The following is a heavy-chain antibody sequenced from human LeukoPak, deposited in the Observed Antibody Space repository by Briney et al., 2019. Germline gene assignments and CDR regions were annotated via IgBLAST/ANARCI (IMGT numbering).Heavy chain of an antibody. CDR1: GFTVSSNY. J-gene: IGHJ4*02. CDR3: VRDDDRPDNGLDY. Sequence: TGGSLRLSCAASGFTVSSNYMSWVRQAPGKGLEWVANIKQDGSEKYYVDSVKGRFTISRDNAKSSLYLQMNSLRAEDTAVYYCVRDDDRPDNGLDYWGQGTLVTVSS. V-gene: IGHV3-7*01. D-gene: IGHD3-22*01. CDR2: IKQDGSEK.